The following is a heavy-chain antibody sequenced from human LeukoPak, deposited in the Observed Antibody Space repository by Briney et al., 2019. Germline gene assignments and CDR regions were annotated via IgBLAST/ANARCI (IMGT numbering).Heavy chain of an antibody. CDR1: GFTFSNYW. D-gene: IGHD3-3*02. CDR3: ARSIFGHDY. V-gene: IGHV3-7*01. Sequence: GGSLRLSCAASGFTFSNYWMNWVRQAPGKGLEWVANIKQDGSEKYYVDSVKGRFTISRDNAKNSLYLQMDSLRAEDTASYYCARSIFGHDYWGQGTLVTVSS. CDR2: IKQDGSEK. J-gene: IGHJ4*02.